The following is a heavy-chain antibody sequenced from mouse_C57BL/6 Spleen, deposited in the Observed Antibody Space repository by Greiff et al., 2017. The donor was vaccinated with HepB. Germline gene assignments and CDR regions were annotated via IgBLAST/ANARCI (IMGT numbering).Heavy chain of an antibody. Sequence: QVQLQQSGAELVRPGASVTLSCKASGYTFTDYEMHWVKQTPVHGLEWIGAIDPETGGTAYNQKFKGKAILTADKSSSTAYMELRSLTSEDSAVYYCTRDEDGYFGYWARGTTLTVSS. CDR2: IDPETGGT. J-gene: IGHJ2*01. V-gene: IGHV1-15*01. CDR3: TRDEDGYFGY. CDR1: GYTFTDYE. D-gene: IGHD2-3*01.